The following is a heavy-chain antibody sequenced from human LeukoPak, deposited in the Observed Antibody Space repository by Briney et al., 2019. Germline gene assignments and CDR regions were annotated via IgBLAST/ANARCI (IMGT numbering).Heavy chain of an antibody. D-gene: IGHD2-2*01. CDR3: ARDGEDIVVVPAATDNWFDP. J-gene: IGHJ5*02. CDR1: GYTFTSYG. V-gene: IGHV1-18*01. Sequence: ASVTVSCKASGYTFTSYGISWVRQAPGQGLEWMGWISAYNGNTNYAQKLQGRVTMTTDTSTSTAYMELRSLRSDDTAVYYCARDGEDIVVVPAATDNWFDPWGQGTLVTVSS. CDR2: ISAYNGNT.